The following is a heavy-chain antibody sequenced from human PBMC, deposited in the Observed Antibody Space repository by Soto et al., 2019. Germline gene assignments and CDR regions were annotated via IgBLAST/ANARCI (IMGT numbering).Heavy chain of an antibody. D-gene: IGHD3-10*01. CDR3: ARDRPTMVRGVNWYFDL. CDR2: INAGNGNT. V-gene: IGHV1-3*01. CDR1: GYTFTSYA. Sequence: QVPLVQSGAEVKKPGASVKVSCKASGYTFTSYAMHWVRQAPGQRLEWMGWINAGNGNTKYSQKFQGRVTITRDTSASTAYMELSSLRSEDTAVYYCARDRPTMVRGVNWYFDLWGRGTLVTVSS. J-gene: IGHJ2*01.